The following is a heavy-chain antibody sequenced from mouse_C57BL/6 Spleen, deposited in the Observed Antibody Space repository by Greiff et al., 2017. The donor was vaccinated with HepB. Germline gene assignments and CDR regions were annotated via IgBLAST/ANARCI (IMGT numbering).Heavy chain of an antibody. CDR2: ISNGGGST. CDR1: GFTFSDYY. V-gene: IGHV5-12*01. J-gene: IGHJ2*01. CDR3: ARRRLSPGYFDY. D-gene: IGHD2-4*01. Sequence: EVMLVESGGGLVQPGGSLKLSCAASGFTFSDYYMYWVRQTPEKRLEWVAYISNGGGSTYYPDTVKGRFTISRDNAKNTLYLQMSRLKSEDTAMYYGARRRLSPGYFDYWGQGTTLTVSS.